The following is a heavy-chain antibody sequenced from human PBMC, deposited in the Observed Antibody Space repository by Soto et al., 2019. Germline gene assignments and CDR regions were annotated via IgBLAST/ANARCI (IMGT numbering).Heavy chain of an antibody. J-gene: IGHJ4*02. V-gene: IGHV4-59*08. CDR1: GGSVSSYY. CDR2: IYYSGST. D-gene: IGHD4-4*01. Sequence: QVQLQESGPGLVKPSETLSLTCTVSGGSVSSYYWSWIRQSPGKGLEWIGYIYYSGSTKYKPSLLSRVTISGDTSKNHFSLNVSSATAADTAVYYCARHSNRNYGLYSFDYWGLGALVTVSS. CDR3: ARHSNRNYGLYSFDY.